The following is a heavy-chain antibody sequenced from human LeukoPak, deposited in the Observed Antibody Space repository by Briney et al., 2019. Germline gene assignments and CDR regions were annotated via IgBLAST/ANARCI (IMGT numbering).Heavy chain of an antibody. J-gene: IGHJ4*02. Sequence: SETLSLTCTVSGTSISDYYWSWIRQAPGKGLEWIGDIFYSGSTIYNPSLKSRVTISLDTSKNQFSLKLTSVTAADTVVYYCVRVDRGGFDYWGQGTLVTVSS. CDR1: GTSISDYY. CDR2: IFYSGST. D-gene: IGHD2-15*01. CDR3: VRVDRGGFDY. V-gene: IGHV4-59*01.